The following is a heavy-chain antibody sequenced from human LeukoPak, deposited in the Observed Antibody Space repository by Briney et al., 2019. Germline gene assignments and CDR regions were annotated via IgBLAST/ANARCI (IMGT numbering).Heavy chain of an antibody. D-gene: IGHD3-10*01. V-gene: IGHV4-38-2*01. J-gene: IGHJ4*02. CDR3: ARTHYYGSGTLG. CDR1: GYSISSGYY. CDR2: IYHSGST. Sequence: SETLSLTCAVSGYSISSGYYWGWIRQPPAKGLEWIGSIYHSGSTYYNPSLKSRVTISVDTSKNQFSLKLSSVTAADTAAYYCARTHYYGSGTLGWGKGTLVTVSS.